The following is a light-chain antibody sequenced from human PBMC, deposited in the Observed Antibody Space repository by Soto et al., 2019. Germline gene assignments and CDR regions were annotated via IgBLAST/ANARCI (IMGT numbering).Light chain of an antibody. V-gene: IGLV2-14*01. CDR1: SGDIGSYNR. CDR3: SSYTNINTRACV. Sequence: QSVLTQPASVSGPPGQSITISCTGTSGDIGSYNRVSWYQQHPGKAAKLIIYEVTDRPSGVSNRFSGSKSGNTASLTISGLQAEDEAEYYCSSYTNINTRACVFGTGTKVTVL. J-gene: IGLJ1*01. CDR2: EVT.